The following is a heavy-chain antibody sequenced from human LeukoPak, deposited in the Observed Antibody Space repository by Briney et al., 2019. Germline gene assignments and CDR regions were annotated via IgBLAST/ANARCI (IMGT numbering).Heavy chain of an antibody. CDR3: AKEHYYYDSTGPYDS. CDR1: GFTFDDYA. Sequence: PGGSLRLSCAASGFTFDDYAMHWVRQAPGKGLEWVSGISWNSGSIAYADSVRGRFTISRDNATDSLYLQMNSLRSEDTALYYCAKEHYYYDSTGPYDSWGQGTLVTVSS. D-gene: IGHD3-22*01. V-gene: IGHV3-9*01. J-gene: IGHJ4*02. CDR2: ISWNSGSI.